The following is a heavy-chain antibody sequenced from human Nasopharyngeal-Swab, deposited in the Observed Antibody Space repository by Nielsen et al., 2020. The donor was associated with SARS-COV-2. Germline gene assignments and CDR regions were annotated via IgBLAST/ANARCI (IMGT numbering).Heavy chain of an antibody. CDR3: ASGQCINGVCNPTDGLDI. V-gene: IGHV1-45*02. CDR2: ITPFNGNA. CDR1: GFSITYRF. Sequence: SVKVSCKASGFSITYRFLHWMRQAPGQALEWMGWITPFNGNAKYAQKFKGRVSITRDGSRTTASLELSSLRPDDTAMYFCASGQCINGVCNPTDGLDIWSQGTSVTVS. J-gene: IGHJ6*02. D-gene: IGHD2-8*01.